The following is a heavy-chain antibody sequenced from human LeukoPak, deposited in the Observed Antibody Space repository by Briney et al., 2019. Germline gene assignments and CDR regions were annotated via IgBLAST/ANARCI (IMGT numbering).Heavy chain of an antibody. V-gene: IGHV3-13*04. CDR1: GFTFSSYD. CDR3: ARDSYSSGWYPGYYCMDV. Sequence: GGSLRRSCAASGFTFSSYDMHWVRQATGKGLEWVSAIGTAGDTYYPGSVKGRFTISRENAKNSLYLQMNSLRAGDTAVYYCARDSYSSGWYPGYYCMDVWGQGTTVTVSS. CDR2: IGTAGDT. J-gene: IGHJ6*02. D-gene: IGHD6-19*01.